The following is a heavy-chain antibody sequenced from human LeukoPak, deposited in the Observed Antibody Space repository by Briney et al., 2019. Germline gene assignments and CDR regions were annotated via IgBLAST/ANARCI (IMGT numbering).Heavy chain of an antibody. CDR1: GGSISSSRYY. V-gene: IGHV4-39*07. D-gene: IGHD3-16*01. CDR2: IYYSGST. J-gene: IGHJ3*02. Sequence: SETLSLTCTVSGGSISSSRYYWGWIRQPPGKGLERIWSIYYSGSTYYNPSLKRRVTISVDTSKNQFSLKLSSVTAADTAVYYCARVGGVMIGDAFDIWGQGTMVTVSS. CDR3: ARVGGVMIGDAFDI.